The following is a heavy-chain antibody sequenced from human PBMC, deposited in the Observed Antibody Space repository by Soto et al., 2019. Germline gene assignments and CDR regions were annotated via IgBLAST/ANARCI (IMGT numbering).Heavy chain of an antibody. J-gene: IGHJ4*02. D-gene: IGHD2-2*01. CDR3: ARAVLSEVVVPAVPVDY. CDR2: IYYSGST. CDR1: GGSISSGGYY. V-gene: IGHV4-31*03. Sequence: QVQLQESGPGLVKPSQTLSLTCTVSGGSISSGGYYWSWIRQHPGKGLEWIGYIYYSGSTYYNPSLKRRVTISVDTSKIQFSLKLISVTAADTAVYYCARAVLSEVVVPAVPVDYWGQGTLVTVS.